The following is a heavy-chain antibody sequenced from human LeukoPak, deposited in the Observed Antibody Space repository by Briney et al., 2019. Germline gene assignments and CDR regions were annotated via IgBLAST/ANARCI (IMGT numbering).Heavy chain of an antibody. CDR3: ARGYFADGYSSGWHYYYGMDV. Sequence: SETLSLTCAVYGGSFSGYYWSWIRQPPGKGLEWIGEINHSGSTNYNPSLKSRVTISVDTSKNQFSLKLSSVTAADTAVYYCARGYFADGYSSGWHYYYGMDVWGQGTTVTVSS. D-gene: IGHD6-19*01. J-gene: IGHJ6*02. CDR2: INHSGST. CDR1: GGSFSGYY. V-gene: IGHV4-34*01.